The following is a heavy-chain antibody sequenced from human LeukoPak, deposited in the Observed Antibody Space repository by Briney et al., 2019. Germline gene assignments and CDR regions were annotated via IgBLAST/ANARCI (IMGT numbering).Heavy chain of an antibody. CDR1: GFSFSGHW. V-gene: IGHV3-74*01. D-gene: IGHD6-6*01. CDR2: ISPTGSTT. Sequence: GGSLRLSCTASGFSFSGHWMHWARHLPGKGLVWVSRISPTGSTTSYADSVKGRFTVSRENAKNTLYLQVNNLRAEDTAVYYCARGPNSNWSGLDFWGQGTLLTVSS. J-gene: IGHJ4*02. CDR3: ARGPNSNWSGLDF.